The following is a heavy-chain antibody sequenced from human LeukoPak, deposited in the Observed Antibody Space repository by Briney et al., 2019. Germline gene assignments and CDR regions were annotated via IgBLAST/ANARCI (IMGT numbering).Heavy chain of an antibody. J-gene: IGHJ6*02. CDR3: ARDKGNSTTWPVSFYYSMGV. D-gene: IGHD6-13*01. Sequence: ASVKVSCKASGYTFTMFFMHWVRQAPGQGLEWVGVINPSGGSATFAQKFQGRVTMTRDTSTSTVYMEVSSLRSDDTALYYCARDKGNSTTWPVSFYYSMGVWGQGTTVTVSS. CDR2: INPSGGSA. CDR1: GYTFTMFF. V-gene: IGHV1-46*01.